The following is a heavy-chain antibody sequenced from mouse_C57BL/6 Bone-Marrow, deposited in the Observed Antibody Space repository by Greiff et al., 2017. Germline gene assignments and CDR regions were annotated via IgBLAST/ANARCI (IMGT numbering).Heavy chain of an antibody. D-gene: IGHD1-1*01. V-gene: IGHV2-9-1*01. CDR1: GFSLTSYA. J-gene: IGHJ1*03. CDR3: ARVEECYYGSSYGYFDV. CDR2: IWTGGGT. Sequence: VQLQESGPGLVAPSQSLSITCTVSGFSLTSYAISWVRQPPGKGLEWLGVIWTGGGTNYNSALKSRLSISKDNSKSQVFLKMNSLQTDDTARYYGARVEECYYGSSYGYFDVWGTGTTVTVSS.